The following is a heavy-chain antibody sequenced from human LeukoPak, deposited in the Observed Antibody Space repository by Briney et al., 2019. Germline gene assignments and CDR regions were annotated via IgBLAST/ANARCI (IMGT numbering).Heavy chain of an antibody. J-gene: IGHJ3*02. CDR2: MNPNSGNT. Sequence: ASVKVSCKASGFTFTSYDFNWVRQATGQGLEWMGWMNPNSGNTGYAQKFQGRVTMTRNTSISPAYMELSSLRSEDTAVYYCARLRDGYLTSAFDIWGQGTMVTVSS. CDR1: GFTFTSYD. D-gene: IGHD5-24*01. CDR3: ARLRDGYLTSAFDI. V-gene: IGHV1-8*01.